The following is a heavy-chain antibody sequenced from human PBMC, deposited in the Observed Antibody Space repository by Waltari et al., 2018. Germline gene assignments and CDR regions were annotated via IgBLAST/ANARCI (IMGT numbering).Heavy chain of an antibody. CDR1: GFTFSSYG. D-gene: IGHD6-19*01. V-gene: IGHV3-33*01. CDR3: AREGRQWLNYFDY. Sequence: QVQLVESGGGVVQPGRSLRLSCAASGFTFSSYGMHWVRQAPGKGLGWVAVLGYDGSKKYYADSGKGRFTISRDNSKNTLYLQMNSLRAEDTAVYYGAREGRQWLNYFDYWGQGTLVTVSS. J-gene: IGHJ4*02. CDR2: LGYDGSKK.